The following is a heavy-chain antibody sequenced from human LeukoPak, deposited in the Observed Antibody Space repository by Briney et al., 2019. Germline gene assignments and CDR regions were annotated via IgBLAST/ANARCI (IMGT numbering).Heavy chain of an antibody. V-gene: IGHV4-59*01. CDR2: IYYSGST. CDR3: ARSQDDYVWGSAEEYYFDY. J-gene: IGHJ4*02. CDR1: GGSISSYY. D-gene: IGHD3-16*01. Sequence: LETLSLTCTVSGGSISSYYWSWIRQPPGKGLEWIGYIYYSGSTNYNPSLKSRVTISVDTSKNQFSLKLSSVTAADTAVYYCARSQDDYVWGSAEEYYFDYWGQGTLVTVSS.